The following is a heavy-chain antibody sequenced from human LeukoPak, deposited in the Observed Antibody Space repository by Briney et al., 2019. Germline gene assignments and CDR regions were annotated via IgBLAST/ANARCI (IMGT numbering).Heavy chain of an antibody. J-gene: IGHJ4*02. CDR2: ISGSGGST. Sequence: GESLRLSCAASGFTFSTYAMSWVRQAPGKGLEWVSAISGSGGSTFYADSVKGRFTISRDNSKNTLYLQMNSLRAEDTAVYYCAKDQHTSGWYYFDYWGRGTLVTVSS. CDR3: AKDQHTSGWYYFDY. V-gene: IGHV3-23*01. CDR1: GFTFSTYA. D-gene: IGHD6-19*01.